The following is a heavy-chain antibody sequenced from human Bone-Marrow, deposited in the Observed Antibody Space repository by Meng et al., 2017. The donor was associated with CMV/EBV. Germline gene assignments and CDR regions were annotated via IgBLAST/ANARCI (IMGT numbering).Heavy chain of an antibody. CDR1: GGSFSGYY. CDR3: ARGRVVVGVGMDV. CDR2: INHSGST. D-gene: IGHD1-26*01. V-gene: IGHV4-34*01. Sequence: SETLSLTCAVYGGSFSGYYWSWIRQPPGKGLEWIGEINHSGSTNYNPSLKSRVTISVDTSKNQFSLKLSSVTAADTAVYYCARGRVVVGVGMDVCGQGTTVTVSS. J-gene: IGHJ6*02.